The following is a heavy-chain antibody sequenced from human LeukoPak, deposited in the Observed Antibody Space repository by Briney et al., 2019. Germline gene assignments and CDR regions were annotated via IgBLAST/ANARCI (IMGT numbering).Heavy chain of an antibody. V-gene: IGHV3-23*01. Sequence: GGSPRLSCAVSGFTFSSYSMNWVRQAPGKGLEWVSAISGSGGSTYYADSVKGRFTISRDNSKNTLYLQMNSLRAEDTAVYYCAKAALGYCSSTSCYWFDPWGQGTLVTVSS. CDR3: AKAALGYCSSTSCYWFDP. CDR2: ISGSGGST. J-gene: IGHJ5*02. CDR1: GFTFSSYS. D-gene: IGHD2-2*01.